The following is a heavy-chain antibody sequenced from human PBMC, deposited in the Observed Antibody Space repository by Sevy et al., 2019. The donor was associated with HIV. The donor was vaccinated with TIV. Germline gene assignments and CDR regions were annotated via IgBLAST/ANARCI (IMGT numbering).Heavy chain of an antibody. CDR2: FCFGDGKM. CDR3: AREGCTKPHDY. D-gene: IGHD2-8*01. V-gene: IGHV3-23*01. CDR1: GFTFTRYT. Sequence: GGSQRLSCMTSGFTFTRYTMTWVRQAPGKGLEWVSTFCFGDGKMYYADSVKGRFTFSRDISKNTVYLQMNSLRADDTAVYYCAREGCTKPHDYWGQGTLVTVSS. J-gene: IGHJ4*02.